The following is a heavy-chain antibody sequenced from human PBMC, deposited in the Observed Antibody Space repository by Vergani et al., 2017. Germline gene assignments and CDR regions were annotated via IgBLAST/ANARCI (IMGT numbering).Heavy chain of an antibody. Sequence: EVQLVESGGGLVQPGGSLRLSCAASGFTFSSYWMSWVRQAPGKGLEWVANIKQDGSEKYYVDSVKGRFTISRDNAKNSLYLQMNSLRAEDTAVYYCARDLYCSSTSCYRDYYYYYMDVWGKGP. D-gene: IGHD2-2*02. V-gene: IGHV3-7*01. CDR3: ARDLYCSSTSCYRDYYYYYMDV. CDR1: GFTFSSYW. CDR2: IKQDGSEK. J-gene: IGHJ6*03.